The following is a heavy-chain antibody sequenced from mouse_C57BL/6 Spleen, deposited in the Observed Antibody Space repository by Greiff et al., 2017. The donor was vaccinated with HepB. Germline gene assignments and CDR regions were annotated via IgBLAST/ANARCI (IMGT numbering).Heavy chain of an antibody. Sequence: EVMLVESGGGLVKPGGSLKLSCAASGFTFSSYAMSWVRQTPEKRLEWVATISDGGSYTYYPDNVKGRFTISRDNAKNNLYLQMSHLKSEDTAMYYCARGSGYYGSSSYFDYWGQGTTLTVSS. D-gene: IGHD1-1*01. J-gene: IGHJ2*01. CDR1: GFTFSSYA. CDR2: ISDGGSYT. V-gene: IGHV5-4*03. CDR3: ARGSGYYGSSSYFDY.